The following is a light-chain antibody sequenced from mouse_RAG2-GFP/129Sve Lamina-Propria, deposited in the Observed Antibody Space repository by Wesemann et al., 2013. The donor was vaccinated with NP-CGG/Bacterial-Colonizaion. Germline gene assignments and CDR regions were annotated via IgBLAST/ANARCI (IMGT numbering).Light chain of an antibody. Sequence: DIVMTQSHKFMSTSVGDRVSITCKASQDVGTAVAWYQQKPGQSPKLLIYWASTRHTGVPDRFTGSGSATDFTLTISNVQSEDLADYFCQQYSSYPYTFGGGTKLEIK. CDR1: QDVGTA. V-gene: IGKV6-23*01. CDR3: QQYSSYPYT. CDR2: WAS. J-gene: IGKJ2*01.